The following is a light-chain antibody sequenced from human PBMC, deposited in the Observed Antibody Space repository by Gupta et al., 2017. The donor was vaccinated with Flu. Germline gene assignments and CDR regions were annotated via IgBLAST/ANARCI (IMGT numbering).Light chain of an antibody. CDR2: LAS. Sequence: IVMTQFPLSLPVTPGEPASISCRSSQSLLHSNGYNYLAWYMQKPGQSPQLLIYLASNRASGVPDRFSGSGSGKDFTLKISRGEAEDVGVYYCMQSLQGLAITFGGGTKVEIK. V-gene: IGKV2-28*01. CDR1: QSLLHSNGYNY. CDR3: MQSLQGLAIT. J-gene: IGKJ4*01.